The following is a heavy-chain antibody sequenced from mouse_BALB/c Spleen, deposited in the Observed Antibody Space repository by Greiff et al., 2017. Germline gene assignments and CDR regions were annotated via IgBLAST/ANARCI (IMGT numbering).Heavy chain of an antibody. CDR3: ASSSYGYFDY. D-gene: IGHD1-1*01. Sequence: QVQLQQSGPGLVQPSQSLSITCTVSGFSLTSYGVHWVRQSPGKGLEWLGVIWSGGSTDYNAAFISRLSISKDNSKSQVFFKMNSLQANDTAIYYCASSSYGYFDYWGQGTTLTVSS. CDR1: GFSLTSYG. CDR2: IWSGGST. J-gene: IGHJ2*01. V-gene: IGHV2-2*02.